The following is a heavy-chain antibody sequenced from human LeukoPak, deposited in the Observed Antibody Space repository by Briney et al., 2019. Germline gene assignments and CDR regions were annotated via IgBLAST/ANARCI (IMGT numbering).Heavy chain of an antibody. J-gene: IGHJ4*02. V-gene: IGHV3-7*01. CDR2: IKEDGSEK. Sequence: PGGSLRLSCAASGFTFSSYAMSWVRQAPGKGLEWVANIKEDGSEKYYVDSVKGRFTVSRDNAKNSLYLEMNSLRDAHTAVYYCARDEDPSYYEDWGQGTLVTVSS. CDR3: ARDEDPSYYED. CDR1: GFTFSSYA.